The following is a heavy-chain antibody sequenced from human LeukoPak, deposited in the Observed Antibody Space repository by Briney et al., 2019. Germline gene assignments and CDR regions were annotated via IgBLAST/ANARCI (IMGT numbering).Heavy chain of an antibody. J-gene: IGHJ4*02. CDR3: ARLLKQHLELAFDY. V-gene: IGHV5-51*01. Sequence: GESLKSSCKGSGYTFTSYWIAWVRQMPGKGLEWVAIIYPGDSDTRYSPSFQGRVTISADKSTTTAYLQWNSLKASDTAMYYCARLLKQHLELAFDYWGQGTLVTVSS. CDR1: GYTFTSYW. CDR2: IYPGDSDT. D-gene: IGHD6-13*01.